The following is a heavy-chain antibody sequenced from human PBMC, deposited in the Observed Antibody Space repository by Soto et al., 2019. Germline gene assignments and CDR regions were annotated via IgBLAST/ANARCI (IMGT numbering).Heavy chain of an antibody. CDR3: ARGNTAMVPPYYYGMDV. CDR1: GGSISSYY. Sequence: SETLSLTCTVSGGSISSYYWSWIRQPPGKGLEWIGYIYYSGSTYYNPSLKSRVTISVDTSKNQFSLKLSSVTAADTAVYYCARGNTAMVPPYYYGMDVWGQGTTVTVSS. D-gene: IGHD5-18*01. J-gene: IGHJ6*02. CDR2: IYYSGST. V-gene: IGHV4-30-4*01.